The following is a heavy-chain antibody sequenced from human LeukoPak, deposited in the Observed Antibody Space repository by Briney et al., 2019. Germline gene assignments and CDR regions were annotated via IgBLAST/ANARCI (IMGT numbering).Heavy chain of an antibody. J-gene: IGHJ4*02. CDR3: AKDYYYDSSGYYFDY. D-gene: IGHD3-22*01. Sequence: GGSLRLSCAASGFTFSSYSMNWVRQAPGKGLEWVGVISYEGKSAYYADSVKGRFTISRDNSQNTLYLQMNSLRAEDTALYYCAKDYYYDSSGYYFDYWGQGTLVTVSS. CDR2: ISYEGKSA. V-gene: IGHV3-30*18. CDR1: GFTFSSYS.